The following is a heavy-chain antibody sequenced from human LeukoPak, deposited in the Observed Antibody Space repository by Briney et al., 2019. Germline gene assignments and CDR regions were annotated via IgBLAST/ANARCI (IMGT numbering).Heavy chain of an antibody. CDR1: GFTFDDYG. J-gene: IGHJ4*02. CDR2: INWNGGST. Sequence: GGSLRLSCAASGFTFDDYGMSWVRQAPGKGLEWVSGINWNGGSTGYADSVKGRFTISRDNAKDSLYLQMNSLRAEDTALYYCARDASRLWLRPVDYWGQGTLVTVSS. D-gene: IGHD3-16*01. V-gene: IGHV3-20*04. CDR3: ARDASRLWLRPVDY.